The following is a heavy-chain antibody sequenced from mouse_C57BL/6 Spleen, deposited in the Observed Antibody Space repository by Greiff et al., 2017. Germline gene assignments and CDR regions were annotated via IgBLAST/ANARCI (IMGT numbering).Heavy chain of an antibody. CDR2: IRNKANGYTT. V-gene: IGHV7-3*01. Sequence: DVKLVESGGGLVLPGGSLSLSCAASGFTFTDYYMSWVRQPPGKALEWLGFIRNKANGYTTEYSASVKGRFTISRDNSQSILYLQMNALRAEDSATYYCARYSNYEWYFDVWGTGTTVTVSS. CDR3: ARYSNYEWYFDV. J-gene: IGHJ1*03. CDR1: GFTFTDYY. D-gene: IGHD2-1*01.